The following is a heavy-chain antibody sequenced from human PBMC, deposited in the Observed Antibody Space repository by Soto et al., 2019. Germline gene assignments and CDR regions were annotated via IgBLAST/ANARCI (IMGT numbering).Heavy chain of an antibody. J-gene: IGHJ6*02. CDR2: INQSGTT. CDR1: GGSFREDY. CDR3: ARDIITVIGGEIYYYFGMDV. Sequence: PWETLSLTGAVNGGSFREDYWSWLRQPPGKWLECIVEINQSGTTHYNPSLKRRINISIDTSKNQFSLNLTSVTAADTATYYCARDIITVIGGEIYYYFGMDVWGQGTTVTV. V-gene: IGHV4-34*01. D-gene: IGHD3-10*01.